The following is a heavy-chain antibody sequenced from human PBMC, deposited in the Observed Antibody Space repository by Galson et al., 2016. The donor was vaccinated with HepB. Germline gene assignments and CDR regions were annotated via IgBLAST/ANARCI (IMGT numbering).Heavy chain of an antibody. D-gene: IGHD6-19*01. CDR2: IWYDGSNK. J-gene: IGHJ3*02. Sequence: SLRLSCAASGLTFSSYGMHWVRQAPGKGLEWEAVIWYDGSNKYYADSVKGRFTISRDNSKNTLYLQMNSLRAGDTAVYYCARDAPVAVTAFDIWGQGTMVTVSS. CDR3: ARDAPVAVTAFDI. V-gene: IGHV3-33*01. CDR1: GLTFSSYG.